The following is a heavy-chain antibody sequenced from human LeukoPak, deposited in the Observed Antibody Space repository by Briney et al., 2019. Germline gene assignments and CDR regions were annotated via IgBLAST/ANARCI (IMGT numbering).Heavy chain of an antibody. J-gene: IGHJ4*02. D-gene: IGHD2-15*01. Sequence: GGSLRLFCAASGFTFSSYAMHWVRQAPGKGLEWVAVISYDGSNKYYADSVKGRFTISRDNSKNTLYLQMNSLRAEDTAVYYCARAPYCPRCYFDYWGQGTLVTVSS. CDR3: ARAPYCPRCYFDY. CDR2: ISYDGSNK. V-gene: IGHV3-30-3*01. CDR1: GFTFSSYA.